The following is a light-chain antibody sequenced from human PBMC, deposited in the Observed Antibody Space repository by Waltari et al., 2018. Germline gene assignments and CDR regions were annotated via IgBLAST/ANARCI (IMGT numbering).Light chain of an antibody. CDR1: SSNSGKNA. V-gene: IGLV1-36*01. CDR2: YDD. CDR3: AAWDDSLSGYV. Sequence: QSVLPQPPSVSEAPRQRVTIPCSGCSSNSGKNAVNGYQQLPGKAPKLLIYYDDLLPSGVSDRFSGSKSGTSASLAISGLQSEDEADYYCAAWDDSLSGYVFGTGTKVTVL. J-gene: IGLJ1*01.